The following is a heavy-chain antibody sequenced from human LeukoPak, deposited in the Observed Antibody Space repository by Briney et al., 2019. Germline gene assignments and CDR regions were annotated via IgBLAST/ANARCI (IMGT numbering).Heavy chain of an antibody. CDR2: IYYSGST. V-gene: IGHV4-59*01. CDR1: GASFSRYY. Sequence: SETLSLTCTVSGASFSRYYWSWIRQPPGKGLEWIGYIYYSGSTNYNPSLKSRVTISVDTSKTQFSLKLSSVTAADTAVYYCARHGTSGTNLNWFDPWGQGTLVTVSS. D-gene: IGHD1-1*01. J-gene: IGHJ5*02. CDR3: ARHGTSGTNLNWFDP.